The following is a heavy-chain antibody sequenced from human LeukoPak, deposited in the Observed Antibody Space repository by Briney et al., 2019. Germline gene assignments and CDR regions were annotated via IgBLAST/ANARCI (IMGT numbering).Heavy chain of an antibody. Sequence: PSETLSLTCTVSGGSISSYYWSWIRQPPGKGLEWIGYIYYSGSTNYNPSLKGRVTISVDTSKNQFSLKLSSVTAADTAVYYCARVVTTNTLDYWGQGTLVTVSS. CDR3: ARVVTTNTLDY. CDR1: GGSISSYY. J-gene: IGHJ4*02. V-gene: IGHV4-59*13. D-gene: IGHD4-11*01. CDR2: IYYSGST.